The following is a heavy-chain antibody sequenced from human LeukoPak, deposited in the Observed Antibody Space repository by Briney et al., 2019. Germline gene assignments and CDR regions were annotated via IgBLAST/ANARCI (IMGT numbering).Heavy chain of an antibody. CDR2: IYYSGST. V-gene: IGHV4-59*01. CDR3: ARSKPYGPPPYYYYYYMDV. CDR1: GGSISGYY. J-gene: IGHJ6*03. Sequence: PSETLSLTCTVSGGSISGYYWTWIRQPPGKGLEWIGYIYYSGSTNYNPSLKSRVTISVDTSKNQFSLKLSSVTAADTALYYCARSKPYGPPPYYYYYYMDVWGKGTTVTVSS. D-gene: IGHD4-17*01.